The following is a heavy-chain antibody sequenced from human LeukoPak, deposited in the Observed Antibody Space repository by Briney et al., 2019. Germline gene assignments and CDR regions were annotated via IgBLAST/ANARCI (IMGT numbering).Heavy chain of an antibody. D-gene: IGHD2-2*01. CDR2: MNPNGGNT. CDR1: GYTFTSYD. J-gene: IGHJ4*02. CDR3: ARGLADHYCSSTSCHGAFDY. Sequence: GASAKVSCKASGYTFTSYDINWVRQATGQGLEWMGWMNPNGGNTGYAQKFQGRVTITRNTSISTAYMELSSLRSEDTAVYYCARGLADHYCSSTSCHGAFDYWGQGTLVTVSS. V-gene: IGHV1-8*03.